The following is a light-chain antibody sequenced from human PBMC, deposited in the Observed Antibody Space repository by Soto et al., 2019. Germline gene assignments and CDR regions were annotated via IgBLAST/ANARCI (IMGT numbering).Light chain of an antibody. CDR3: AAWDDSLNGRGV. CDR1: TSNIGNNV. V-gene: IGLV1-44*01. Sequence: QSVLTQPPSASGTPGQRVTISCSGSTSNIGNNVVNWYQQRPGTAPKLLISTNNQRPSGVADRFSGSKSGTSASLTITGLQSDDEADYYCAAWDDSLNGRGVFGGGTQLTVL. J-gene: IGLJ3*02. CDR2: TNN.